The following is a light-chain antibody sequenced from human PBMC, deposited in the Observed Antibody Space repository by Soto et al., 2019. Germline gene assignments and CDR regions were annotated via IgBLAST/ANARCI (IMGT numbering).Light chain of an antibody. V-gene: IGLV1-51*01. J-gene: IGLJ2*01. Sequence: QSVLTQPPSVSAAPGQKVTISCSGSASNIGSHYVSWYHQVPGTAPKLLIYDNNQRPSGIPDRFSGSKAGASATLGITGRRTGDEADYYCVTWDNSLKTGGVGFGGGTNVTVL. CDR1: ASNIGSHY. CDR2: DNN. CDR3: VTWDNSLKTGGVG.